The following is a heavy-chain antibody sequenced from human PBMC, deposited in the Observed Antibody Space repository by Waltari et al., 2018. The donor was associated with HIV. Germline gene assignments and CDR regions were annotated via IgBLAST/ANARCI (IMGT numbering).Heavy chain of an antibody. CDR1: GGPISSGGSY. J-gene: IGHJ5*02. V-gene: IGHV4-31*03. CDR3: AREGAQGSARIKGKSYNWFDP. Sequence: QVQLQESGPGLVKPSQTLSLTCTVSGGPISSGGSYWSWIRPHPGKGLEWIGYIYYSGSTYYNPSLKSRVTISVDTSKNQFSLKLSSVTAADTAVYYCAREGAQGSARIKGKSYNWFDPWGQGTLVTVSS. CDR2: IYYSGST. D-gene: IGHD5-18*01.